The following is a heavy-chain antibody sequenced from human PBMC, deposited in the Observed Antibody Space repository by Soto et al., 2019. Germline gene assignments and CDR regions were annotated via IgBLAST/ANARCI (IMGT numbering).Heavy chain of an antibody. D-gene: IGHD3-10*01. CDR2: IYPGDSDT. Sequence: PGESLKISCKGSGYIFTTYWIAWVRQMPGKGLEWMGIIYPGDSDTRYSPSFQGQVTISVDKSVSTAHLQWSSLKASDTAMYYCARGFPSYFYYGLDVWGQGTTVTASS. CDR3: ARGFPSYFYYGLDV. V-gene: IGHV5-51*01. CDR1: GYIFTTYW. J-gene: IGHJ6*02.